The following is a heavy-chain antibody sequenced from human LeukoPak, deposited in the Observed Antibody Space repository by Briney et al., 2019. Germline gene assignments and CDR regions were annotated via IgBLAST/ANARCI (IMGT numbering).Heavy chain of an antibody. Sequence: SSETLSLTCTVSGGSISSYYWSWIRQPPGKGLEWIGYIYYSGSTNYNPSLKSRVTISVDTSTNQFSLKLSSVTAADTAVYYCARYIFLEWFSVGNYMDVWGKGTTVTVSS. J-gene: IGHJ6*03. V-gene: IGHV4-59*01. CDR1: GGSISSYY. D-gene: IGHD3-3*01. CDR2: IYYSGST. CDR3: ARYIFLEWFSVGNYMDV.